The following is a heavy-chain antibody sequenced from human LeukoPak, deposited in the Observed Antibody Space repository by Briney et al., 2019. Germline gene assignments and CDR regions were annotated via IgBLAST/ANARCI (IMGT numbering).Heavy chain of an antibody. CDR3: ARPGESSGYMWFY. V-gene: IGHV4-38-2*02. CDR2: IFHSGNT. CDR1: GDSITTPYY. D-gene: IGHD3-22*01. J-gene: IGHJ4*02. Sequence: SETLSLTCTVSGDSITTPYYWGWIRQSPGQGLEWIGSIFHSGNTYYSPSLKSRVTISIDTSKNQFSLRLNSVTAADTAVYYCARPGESSGYMWFYWGQGTLVTVSS.